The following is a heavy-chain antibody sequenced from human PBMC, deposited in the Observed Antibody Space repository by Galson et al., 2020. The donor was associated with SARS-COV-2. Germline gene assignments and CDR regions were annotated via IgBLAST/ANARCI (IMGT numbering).Heavy chain of an antibody. Sequence: SETLSLTCTVSGASISSGSYYWSWIRQPAGKGLEWIGRIYKSGNTNYNPSLWSQVTISVDTSKNQFSLKLTSVTAADTAVYYCARGNSPCVTIFGVLTGTCCMYGWGQGTTVTVSS. D-gene: IGHD3-10*02. CDR1: GASISSGSYY. CDR2: IYKSGNT. V-gene: IGHV4-61*02. J-gene: IGHJ6*02. CDR3: ARGNSPCVTIFGVLTGTCCMYG.